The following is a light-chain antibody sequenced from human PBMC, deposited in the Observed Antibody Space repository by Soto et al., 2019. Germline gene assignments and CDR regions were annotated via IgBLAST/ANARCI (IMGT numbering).Light chain of an antibody. J-gene: IGLJ2*01. CDR2: EDN. CDR1: SGSITSNY. V-gene: IGLV6-57*04. Sequence: NFMLTQPHSVSESPGKTVTISCTRSSGSITSNYVQWYQQRPGSAPTTVIYEDNQRPSEVPDRFSGSVAVSSNSASLTISGLKTEDEADYYCQSYDSSNVVFGGGTQLTVL. CDR3: QSYDSSNVV.